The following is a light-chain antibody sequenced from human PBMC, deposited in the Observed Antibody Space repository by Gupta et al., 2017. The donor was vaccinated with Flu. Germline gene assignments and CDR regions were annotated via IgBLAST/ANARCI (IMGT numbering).Light chain of an antibody. Sequence: TSSDVGGYNYVSCYQQYPGKAPNFMIYDVSHRPSGVSNRFSGSKSGSTASLTISGLQAEDEADYYCMSFASSIAYVFGTGTKVTVL. J-gene: IGLJ1*01. CDR3: MSFASSIAYV. CDR1: SSDVGGYNY. V-gene: IGLV2-14*03. CDR2: DVS.